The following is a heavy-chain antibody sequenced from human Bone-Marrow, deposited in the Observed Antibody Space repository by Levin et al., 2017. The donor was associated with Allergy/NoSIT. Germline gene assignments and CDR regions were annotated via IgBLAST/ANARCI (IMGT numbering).Heavy chain of an antibody. Sequence: GESLKISCAASGFTFSNAWMTWVRRAPGKGLEWVGHIKSKTEGGTTDYPAPVKGRFTISRDDSKNTVYLQMSSLKTEDTAVYYCTTHTLDSSGYDAFDIWGQGTMVTVSS. CDR1: GFTFSNAW. CDR2: IKSKTEGGTT. CDR3: TTHTLDSSGYDAFDI. J-gene: IGHJ3*02. V-gene: IGHV3-15*01. D-gene: IGHD3-22*01.